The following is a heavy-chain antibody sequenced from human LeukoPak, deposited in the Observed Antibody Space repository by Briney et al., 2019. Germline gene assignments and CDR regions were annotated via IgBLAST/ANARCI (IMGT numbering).Heavy chain of an antibody. CDR2: ISGSGGST. CDR1: GFTFSSYA. V-gene: IGHV3-23*01. D-gene: IGHD6-13*01. J-gene: IGHJ4*02. Sequence: GGSLRLSCAASGFTFSSYAMHWVRQAPGKGLEWVSAISGSGGSTYYADSVKGRFTISRDNSKNTLYLQMNSLRAEDTAVYYCAKDLGSSSWYTPFDYWGQGTLVTVSS. CDR3: AKDLGSSSWYTPFDY.